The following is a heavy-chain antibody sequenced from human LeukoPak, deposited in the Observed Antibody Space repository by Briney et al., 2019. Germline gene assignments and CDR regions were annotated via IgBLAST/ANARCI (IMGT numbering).Heavy chain of an antibody. CDR2: IRYDGSNK. V-gene: IGHV3-33*01. CDR3: ARDPGDYYGSGSSDAFDI. D-gene: IGHD3-10*01. CDR1: GFTFSSYG. Sequence: PGGSLRLSCAASGFTFSSYGMHWVRQAPGKGLEWVAVIRYDGSNKYYADSVKGRFTISRDNSKNTLYLQMNSLRAEDTAVYYCARDPGDYYGSGSSDAFDIWGQGTMVTVSS. J-gene: IGHJ3*02.